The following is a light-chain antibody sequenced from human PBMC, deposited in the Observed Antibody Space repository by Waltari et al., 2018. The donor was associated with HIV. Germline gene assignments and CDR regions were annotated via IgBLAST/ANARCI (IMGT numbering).Light chain of an antibody. CDR1: QSVSSL. J-gene: IGKJ4*01. CDR2: DAS. V-gene: IGKV3-11*01. Sequence: ENVLTQSPATLSLSPGARAPLSCRASQSVSSLLAWYQQKPGQAPRLLIYDASNRATGTPPRFSGSGSGTDFTLSISSLEPEDFAVYYCQQRSSWPLTFGGGTKVEIK. CDR3: QQRSSWPLT.